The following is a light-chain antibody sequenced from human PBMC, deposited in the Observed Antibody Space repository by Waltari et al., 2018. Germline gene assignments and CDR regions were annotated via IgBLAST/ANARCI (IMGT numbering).Light chain of an antibody. Sequence: QSALTQPASVSGSHGQSITISCTGTSSDVGSYNLFSWYQQHPGTAPKLMIYEGSKRPSGVSNRFSGSKSGNTASLTISGLQAEDEADYYCCSYAGSRGEVFGTGTKVTVL. V-gene: IGLV2-23*01. CDR3: CSYAGSRGEV. CDR1: SSDVGSYNL. CDR2: EGS. J-gene: IGLJ1*01.